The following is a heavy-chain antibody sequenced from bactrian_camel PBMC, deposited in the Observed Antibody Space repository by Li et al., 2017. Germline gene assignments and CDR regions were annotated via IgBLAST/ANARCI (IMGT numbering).Heavy chain of an antibody. CDR2: IDSDGYT. D-gene: IGHD8*01. Sequence: HVQLVESGGGSVQAGGSLRLSCTASGFSFDDSDMAWYRQAPGMAREGVAAIDSDGYTNTANSVKGRFTISADNDKNTLYLQMNNLKPEDIGMYYCGVDDEWGNCSPRADFGYWGQGTQVTVS. J-gene: IGHJ6*01. V-gene: IGHV3S55*01. CDR3: GVDDEWGNCSPRADFGY. CDR1: GFSFDDSD.